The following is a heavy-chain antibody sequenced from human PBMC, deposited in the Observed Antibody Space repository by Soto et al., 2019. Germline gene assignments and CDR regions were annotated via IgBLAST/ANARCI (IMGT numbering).Heavy chain of an antibody. CDR3: SHSPNYDKYDWLDP. D-gene: IGHD3-16*01. J-gene: IGHJ5*02. V-gene: IGHV2-5*02. CDR1: GFSLTTRGVG. Sequence: QITLKESGPTLGKPTQTLTLTCTVSGFSLTTRGVGVGWIRQPPGKALECLALIYWDDGKRNSPSLHSRLSSTKDTSKNQVVLTMPNVNTVDTAKYAVSHSPNYDKYDWLDPWGQGTLVSVSS. CDR2: IYWDDGK.